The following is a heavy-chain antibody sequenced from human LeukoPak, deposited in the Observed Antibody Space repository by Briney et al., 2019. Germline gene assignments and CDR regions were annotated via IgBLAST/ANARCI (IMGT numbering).Heavy chain of an antibody. J-gene: IGHJ4*02. D-gene: IGHD3-22*01. CDR3: AKEGDNTGYRYFDD. CDR1: GFKLIGYS. Sequence: PGGSLRLSCAASGFKLIGYSMNWVRQAPGKGLEWFSYINSSSGTIIYADSVKGRFTISRDNAKNSLYLQMNSLRAEDTAVYYCAKEGDNTGYRYFDDWGQGTLVTVSS. V-gene: IGHV3-48*04. CDR2: INSSSGTI.